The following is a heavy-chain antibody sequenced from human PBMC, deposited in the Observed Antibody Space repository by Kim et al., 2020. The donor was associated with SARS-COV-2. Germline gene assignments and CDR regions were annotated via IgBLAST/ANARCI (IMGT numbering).Heavy chain of an antibody. CDR1: GDSVSSSS. Sequence: SETLSLTCTVSGDSVSSSSWSWIRQPPGTGLEWIGYVYYSGSINYNPSLKRRVTISLDTSTNQISLMLKSVTAADTAMYYCARGRGSGSDPTYWGQGTL. J-gene: IGHJ4*02. CDR3: ARGRGSGSDPTY. D-gene: IGHD3-10*01. V-gene: IGHV4-59*02. CDR2: VYYSGSI.